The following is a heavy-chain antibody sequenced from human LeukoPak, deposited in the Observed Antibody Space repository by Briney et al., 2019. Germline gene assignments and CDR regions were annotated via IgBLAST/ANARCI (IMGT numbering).Heavy chain of an antibody. D-gene: IGHD3-22*01. J-gene: IGHJ4*02. CDR2: ISGSGGST. V-gene: IGHV3-23*01. CDR3: AKRYYYDSSGYYSFRYWDY. CDR1: GFTFSSYG. Sequence: PGGSLRLSCAASGFTFSSYGMSWVRQAPGKGLEWVSAISGSGGSTCYADSVKGRFTISRDNSKNTLYLQMNSLRAEDTAVYYCAKRYYYDSSGYYSFRYWDYWGQGTLVTVSS.